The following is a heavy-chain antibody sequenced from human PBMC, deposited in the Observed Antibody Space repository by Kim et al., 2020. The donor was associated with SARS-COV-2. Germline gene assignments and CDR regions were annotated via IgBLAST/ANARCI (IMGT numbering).Heavy chain of an antibody. V-gene: IGHV3-15*01. CDR1: GFTFRNAW. CDR3: TTLSLGY. CDR2: INSKTDGGTI. D-gene: IGHD6-13*01. J-gene: IGHJ4*02. Sequence: GGSLRLSCAASGFTFRNAWMTWVRQAPGKGLDWVCCINSKTDGGTIEYAAPVKCRITISRDDSKNTLNLQMSSPKTEDIAGYYCTTLSLGYWGQGTLVTVSS.